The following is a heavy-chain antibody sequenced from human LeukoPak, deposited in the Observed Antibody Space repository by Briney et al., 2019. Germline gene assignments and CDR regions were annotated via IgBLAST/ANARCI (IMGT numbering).Heavy chain of an antibody. CDR2: ISSSSSYI. CDR1: GFTFSSYS. J-gene: IGHJ6*02. CDR3: ARDSSLYSSSWYDYYYGMDV. Sequence: GGSLRLSCAASGFTFSSYSMNWVRQAPGKGLEWVSSISSSSSYIYYADSVKGRFTISRDNAKNSLYLQMNSLRAEDTAVYYRARDSSLYSSSWYDYYYGMDVWGQGTTVTVSS. V-gene: IGHV3-21*01. D-gene: IGHD6-13*01.